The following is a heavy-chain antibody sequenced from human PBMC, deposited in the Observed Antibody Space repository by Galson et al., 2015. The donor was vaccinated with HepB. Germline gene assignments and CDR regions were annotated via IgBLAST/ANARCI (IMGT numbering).Heavy chain of an antibody. CDR3: ARGEGYGGYDWFDP. D-gene: IGHD5-12*01. Sequence: SVKVSCKASGGTFSSYTISWVRQAPGQGLEWMGRIIPILGIANYAQKFQGRVTITADKSTSTAYMELSSLRSEDTAVYYCARGEGYGGYDWFDPWGQGTLVTVSS. J-gene: IGHJ5*02. V-gene: IGHV1-69*02. CDR1: GGTFSSYT. CDR2: IIPILGIA.